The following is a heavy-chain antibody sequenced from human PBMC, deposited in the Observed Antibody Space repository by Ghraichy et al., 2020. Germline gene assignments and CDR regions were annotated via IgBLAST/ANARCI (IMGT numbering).Heavy chain of an antibody. D-gene: IGHD1-7*01. J-gene: IGHJ4*02. V-gene: IGHV3-48*01. CDR1: GFTFSSYS. Sequence: GGSLRLSCAASGFTFSSYSMNWVRQAPEKGLEWVSYISSSSITIYYADSVKGRFTIFRDNVKNSLYLQMNSLRVEDTAVYYCSRDLLELIDYWGQGTLVTVSS. CDR3: SRDLLELIDY. CDR2: ISSSSITI.